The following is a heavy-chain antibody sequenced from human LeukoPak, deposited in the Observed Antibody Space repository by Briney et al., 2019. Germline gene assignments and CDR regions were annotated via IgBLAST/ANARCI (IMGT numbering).Heavy chain of an antibody. CDR3: ARLVDYSRWFDP. Sequence: SVTLSLRCTVSGYFLSSGYYWGWIRPPPGKGLEWIVSINHSGTTFYNASVKNRVNTSVDTSQNHFSRTLSSVTGADTAVYYCARLVDYSRWFDPWGQGTLVSVSS. D-gene: IGHD4-11*01. V-gene: IGHV4-38-2*02. J-gene: IGHJ5*02. CDR2: INHSGTT. CDR1: GYFLSSGYY.